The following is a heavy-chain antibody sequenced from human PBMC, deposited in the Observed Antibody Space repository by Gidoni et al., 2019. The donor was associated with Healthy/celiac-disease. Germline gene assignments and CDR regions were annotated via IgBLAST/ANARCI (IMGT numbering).Heavy chain of an antibody. Sequence: EVQLVESGGGLVKPGGSLRLSCAASGFTFSSYSMNWVRQAPGTGLEWVSSISSRSSDRYYADSVKGRFTISRDNAKNSLYLQMNSLRAEDTAVYYCARDSAGTFDYYYYGMDVWGQGTTVTVSS. CDR3: ARDSAGTFDYYYYGMDV. D-gene: IGHD6-19*01. CDR1: GFTFSSYS. CDR2: ISSRSSDR. V-gene: IGHV3-21*01. J-gene: IGHJ6*02.